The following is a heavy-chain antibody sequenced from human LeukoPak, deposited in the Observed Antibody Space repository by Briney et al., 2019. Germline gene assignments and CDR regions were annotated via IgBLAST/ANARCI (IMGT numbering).Heavy chain of an antibody. CDR2: IYSGGST. V-gene: IGHV3-53*01. Sequence: QTGGSLRLSCAASGFTVSNNYMSWVRQAPGKGLEWVSVIYSGGSTYYADSVKGRFTISRDNSKNTLYLQMNSLRAEDTAVYYCAREGDFWSGYSYMDVWGKGTTVTVSS. J-gene: IGHJ6*03. CDR1: GFTVSNNY. D-gene: IGHD3-3*01. CDR3: AREGDFWSGYSYMDV.